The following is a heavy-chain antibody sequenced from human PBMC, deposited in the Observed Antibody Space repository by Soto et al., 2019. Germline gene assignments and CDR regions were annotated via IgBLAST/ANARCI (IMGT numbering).Heavy chain of an antibody. CDR3: ARDSAFRSSAFDY. D-gene: IGHD6-6*01. CDR2: INHSGST. CDR1: GGSISSSSYY. Sequence: PSETLSLTCTVSGGSISSSSYYWGWIRQPPGKGLEWIGRINHSGSTNYNPSLKSRVTISVDTSKNQFSLKLSSVTAADTAVYYCARDSAFRSSAFDYWGQGTLVTVSS. J-gene: IGHJ4*02. V-gene: IGHV4-39*07.